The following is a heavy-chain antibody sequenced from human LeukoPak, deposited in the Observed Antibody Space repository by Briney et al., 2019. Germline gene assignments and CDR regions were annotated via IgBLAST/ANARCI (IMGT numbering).Heavy chain of an antibody. CDR3: ARSDTTLFDY. CDR1: GGSISSDGYY. V-gene: IGHV4-31*03. J-gene: IGHJ4*02. CDR2: IHYSGST. Sequence: SETLSLTCTVSGGSISSDGYYWSWIRQHPGKDLEWIGYIHYSGSTYYNPSLKSRVTISVDTSKNQFSLKLSSVTAAYTAMYYCARSDTTLFDYWGQGTLVTVSS. D-gene: IGHD1-1*01.